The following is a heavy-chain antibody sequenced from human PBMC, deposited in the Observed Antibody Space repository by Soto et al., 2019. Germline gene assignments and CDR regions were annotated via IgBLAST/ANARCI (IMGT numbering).Heavy chain of an antibody. CDR1: GDSVSSDSAA. CDR2: TYYRSKWYN. J-gene: IGHJ3*02. D-gene: IGHD6-13*01. CDR3: ASWESALGTHAFDI. V-gene: IGHV6-1*01. Sequence: SQSLSRTCAISGDSVSSDSAAWNWIRQSPSRGLEWLGRTYYRSKWYNDYAVSVKSRITINADTSKNQFSLQLNSVTPEDTAVYYCASWESALGTHAFDIWGQGTVVTVSS.